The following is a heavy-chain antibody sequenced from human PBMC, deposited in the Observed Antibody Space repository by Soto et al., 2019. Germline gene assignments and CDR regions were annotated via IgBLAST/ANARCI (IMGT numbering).Heavy chain of an antibody. CDR2: INTYNGDT. Sequence: GASVKVSCKASGYIFTSYGISWVRQAPGQGLEWMGRINTYNGDTKYEQRSQGRVTMTTDTSTRTAYMELRSLRSDDTAVYYCARDCSAINCYYGLDVCGQGTMVTVYS. CDR1: GYIFTSYG. V-gene: IGHV1-18*01. CDR3: ARDCSAINCYYGLDV. J-gene: IGHJ6*02. D-gene: IGHD2-2*01.